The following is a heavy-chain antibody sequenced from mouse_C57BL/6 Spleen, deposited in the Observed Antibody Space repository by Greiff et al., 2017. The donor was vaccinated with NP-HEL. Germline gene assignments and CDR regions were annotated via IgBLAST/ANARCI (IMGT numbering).Heavy chain of an antibody. D-gene: IGHD2-4*01. CDR2: IDPSDSET. CDR1: GYTFTSYW. J-gene: IGHJ1*03. Sequence: QVHVKQPGAELVRPGSSVKLSCKASGYTFTSYWMHWVKQRPIQGLEWIGNIDPSDSETHYNQKFKDKATLTVDKSSSTAYMQLSSLTSEDSAVYYCARWDYDDWYFDVWGTGTTVTVSS. CDR3: ARWDYDDWYFDV. V-gene: IGHV1-52*01.